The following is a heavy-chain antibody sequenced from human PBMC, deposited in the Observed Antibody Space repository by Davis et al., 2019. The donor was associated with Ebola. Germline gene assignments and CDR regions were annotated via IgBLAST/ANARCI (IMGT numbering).Heavy chain of an antibody. CDR3: ARDDKIMHFDY. Sequence: ASVKVSCKASGYSFIGYYIHWVRQAPGQGPEWMGWISLNSGSTKYSHKFQGRVTMTRDTSINTAHMELSGLTSDDTAVYYCARDDKIMHFDYWGQGALVTVSS. D-gene: IGHD3-16*01. J-gene: IGHJ4*02. CDR1: GYSFIGYY. CDR2: ISLNSGST. V-gene: IGHV1-2*02.